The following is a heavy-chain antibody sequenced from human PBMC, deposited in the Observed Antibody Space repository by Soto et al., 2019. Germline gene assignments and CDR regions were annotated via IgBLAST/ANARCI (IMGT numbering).Heavy chain of an antibody. CDR3: ARRKDILTGFYYYYYMDV. J-gene: IGHJ6*03. V-gene: IGHV4-59*08. D-gene: IGHD3-9*01. Sequence: PSETLSLTCTVSGGSISSYYWSWIRQPPGKGLEWIGYIYYSGSTNYNPSLKSRVTISVDTSKNQFSLKLSSVTAADTAVYYCARRKDILTGFYYYYYMDVWGKGTTVTVSS. CDR2: IYYSGST. CDR1: GGSISSYY.